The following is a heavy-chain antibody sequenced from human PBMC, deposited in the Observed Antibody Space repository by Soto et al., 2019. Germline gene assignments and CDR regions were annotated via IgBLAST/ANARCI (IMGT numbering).Heavy chain of an antibody. Sequence: EVQLLEFGGGLAQPGGSLRLSCAASGFTFSSYAMSWVRQAPGKGLEWVSVISASGGSTYYADSVKGRFTISRDNYKNTLYVQMKSLRAEDTTVYYCAKASPATVTKPPFDYWGQGTLVTVSS. CDR1: GFTFSSYA. CDR3: AKASPATVTKPPFDY. D-gene: IGHD4-17*01. J-gene: IGHJ4*02. V-gene: IGHV3-23*01. CDR2: ISASGGST.